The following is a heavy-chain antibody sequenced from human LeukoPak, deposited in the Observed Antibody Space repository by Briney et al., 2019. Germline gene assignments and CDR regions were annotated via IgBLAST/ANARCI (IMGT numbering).Heavy chain of an antibody. J-gene: IGHJ4*02. V-gene: IGHV3-23*01. CDR1: GFTFSSYA. Sequence: TGGSLRLSCAASGFTFSSYAMSWVRQAPGKGLEWVSAISGSGGSTYYADSVKGRFTISRDNSKNTLYLQMNSLRAEDTAVYYCAKGRYCSGGSCYDDYWGQGTLVSVSS. CDR3: AKGRYCSGGSCYDDY. CDR2: ISGSGGST. D-gene: IGHD2-15*01.